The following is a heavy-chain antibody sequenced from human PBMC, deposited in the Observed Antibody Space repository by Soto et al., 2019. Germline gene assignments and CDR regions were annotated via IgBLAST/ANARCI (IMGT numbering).Heavy chain of an antibody. CDR3: AKGRRAGGNYGFYSDF. D-gene: IGHD3-10*01. V-gene: IGHV3-23*01. CDR1: GFTFSSYG. CDR2: SSATGAGT. Sequence: EVQLLESGVGLVQPGGSLRPSCAASGFTFSSYGMTWVRQAPGKGLEWVSFSSATGAGTYYADSVKGRFTTYKDNSKNTLYLQMTSLRADDTAVYYCAKGRRAGGNYGFYSDFWCQGDLVIV. J-gene: IGHJ4*02.